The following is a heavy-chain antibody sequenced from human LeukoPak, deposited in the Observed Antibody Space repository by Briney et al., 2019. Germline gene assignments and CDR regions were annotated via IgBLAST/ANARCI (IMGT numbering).Heavy chain of an antibody. D-gene: IGHD1-26*01. V-gene: IGHV1-69*02. CDR1: GGTFSSYT. J-gene: IGHJ3*02. Sequence: GASVKVSCXASGGTFSSYTISWVRQAPGQGLEWMGRIIPILGIANYAQKFQGRVTITADKSTSTAYMELSSLRSEDTAVYYCAREGGSYYFDAFDIWGQGTMVTVSS. CDR2: IIPILGIA. CDR3: AREGGSYYFDAFDI.